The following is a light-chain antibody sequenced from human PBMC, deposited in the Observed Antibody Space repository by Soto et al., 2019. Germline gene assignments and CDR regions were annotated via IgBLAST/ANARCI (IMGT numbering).Light chain of an antibody. J-gene: IGLJ3*02. CDR3: SSYAGSNDRWV. CDR2: EVS. Sequence: QSVLTQPPSASGSPGQSVTISCTGTSSDIGAYNYVSWYQQHPGKAPKLMIHEVSKRPSGVPDRFSGCKSGNTASLTVSGLQAEDEADYYCSSYAGSNDRWVFGGGTKLTVL. CDR1: SSDIGAYNY. V-gene: IGLV2-8*01.